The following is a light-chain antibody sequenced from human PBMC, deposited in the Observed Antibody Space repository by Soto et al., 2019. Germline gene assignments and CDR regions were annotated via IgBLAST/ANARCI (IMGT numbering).Light chain of an antibody. CDR2: LGS. CDR3: MQPLQSWT. CDR1: QSLLHSNGYNY. Sequence: DIVMPQSPLSLPVTPGEPASISCRSSQSLLHSNGYNYLDWYQQKPGQSPQLLIYLGSNRASGVPDRFSGSGSGTDFTLKISRVEAEDVGVYYCMQPLQSWTFGQGTKVDIK. J-gene: IGKJ1*01. V-gene: IGKV2-28*01.